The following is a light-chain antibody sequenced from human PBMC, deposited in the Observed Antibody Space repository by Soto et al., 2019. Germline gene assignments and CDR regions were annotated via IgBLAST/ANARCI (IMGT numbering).Light chain of an antibody. J-gene: IGKJ4*01. Sequence: EIVLTQSPANLSVSPGERATLSCRASQSVRSNLAWYQQKPGQAPRLLIFGATTRATNISARFTGSGSGTEFTLTISSLQSEDFAVYYCHQYVNWPPLTFGGGTKVEIK. CDR2: GAT. CDR1: QSVRSN. V-gene: IGKV3-15*01. CDR3: HQYVNWPPLT.